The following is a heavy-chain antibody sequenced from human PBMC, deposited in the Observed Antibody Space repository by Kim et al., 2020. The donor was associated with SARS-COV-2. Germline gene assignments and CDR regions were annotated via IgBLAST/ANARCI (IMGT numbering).Heavy chain of an antibody. J-gene: IGHJ6*02. CDR2: ISSSGSTI. CDR1: GFTFSDYY. V-gene: IGHV3-11*04. D-gene: IGHD3-10*01. Sequence: GGSLRLSCAASGFTFSDYYMTWIRQAPGKGLEWVSYISSSGSTIYYADSVKGRFTISRDNAKNSLYLQMNSLRAEDTAVYYCARTYGSGSLGQYYYYYYGMDVWGQGTTVTVSS. CDR3: ARTYGSGSLGQYYYYYYGMDV.